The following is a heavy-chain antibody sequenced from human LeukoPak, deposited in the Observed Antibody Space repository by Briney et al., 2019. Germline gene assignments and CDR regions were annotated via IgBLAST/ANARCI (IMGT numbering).Heavy chain of an antibody. CDR1: GGSISSSSYY. CDR2: IYYSGST. V-gene: IGHV4-39*02. CDR3: AREYSSGWYYFDH. Sequence: PSETLSLTCTVSGGSISSSSYYWGWIRQPPGKGLEWIGSIYYSGSTYYNPSLKSRVTISVDTSKNQFSLKLSSVTAADTAVYYCAREYSSGWYYFDHWGQGTLVTVSS. D-gene: IGHD6-19*01. J-gene: IGHJ4*02.